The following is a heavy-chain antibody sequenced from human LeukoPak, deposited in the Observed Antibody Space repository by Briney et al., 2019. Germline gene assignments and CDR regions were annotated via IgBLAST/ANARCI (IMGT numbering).Heavy chain of an antibody. CDR1: GGTLSSYA. Sequence: SVKVSCKASGGTLSSYAISWVRQAPGQGLEWMGGIIPIFGTANYAQKFQGRVTITADESTSTAYMELSSLRSEDTAVYYCARATSYGSGSSPFDYWGQGTLVTVSS. CDR3: ARATSYGSGSSPFDY. J-gene: IGHJ4*02. D-gene: IGHD3-10*01. CDR2: IIPIFGTA. V-gene: IGHV1-69*13.